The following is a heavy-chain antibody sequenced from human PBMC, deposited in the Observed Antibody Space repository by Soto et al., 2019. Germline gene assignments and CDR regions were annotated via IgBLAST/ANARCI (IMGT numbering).Heavy chain of an antibody. V-gene: IGHV4-59*08. CDR2: IYYSGST. D-gene: IGHD2-15*01. J-gene: IGHJ5*02. CDR1: GGSISSYY. CDR3: ARHKVGYCCGGSCYSFDP. Sequence: PSETLSLTCTVSGGSISSYYWSWIRQPPGKGLEWIGYIYYSGSTNYNPSLKSRVTISVDTSKNQFSLKLSSVTAADTAVYYCARHKVGYCCGGSCYSFDPWGQGTLVTVSS.